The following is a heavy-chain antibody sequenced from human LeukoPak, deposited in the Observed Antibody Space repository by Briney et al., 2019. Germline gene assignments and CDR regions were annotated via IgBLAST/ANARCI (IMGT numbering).Heavy chain of an antibody. D-gene: IGHD2-15*01. J-gene: IGHJ5*02. CDR2: IIPIFGTA. CDR1: GGTFSSYA. CDR3: ARRSDCSGGSCYSERLAYWFDP. V-gene: IGHV1-69*01. Sequence: GSSVKASCKVSGGTFSSYAISWVRQAPGQGLEWMGGIIPIFGTANYAQKFQGRVTITADESTSTAYMELSSLRSEDTTVYYCARRSDCSGGSCYSERLAYWFDPWGQGTLVTVSS.